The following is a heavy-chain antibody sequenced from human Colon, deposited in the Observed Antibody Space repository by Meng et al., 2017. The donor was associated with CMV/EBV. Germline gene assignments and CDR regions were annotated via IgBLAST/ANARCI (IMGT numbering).Heavy chain of an antibody. V-gene: IGHV3-23*01. J-gene: IGHJ4*02. CDR2: ITGSGGTT. CDR3: AKSPRWGDFWNLGDY. Sequence: SGCTFNDSGMNWVRQAPGKGLEWVASITGSGGTTYYGDSVKGRFTISRDNSKRTVHLQMNSLRAEDTAVYYCAKSPRWGDFWNLGDYWGQGTLVTVSS. D-gene: IGHD3-3*01. CDR1: GCTFNDSG.